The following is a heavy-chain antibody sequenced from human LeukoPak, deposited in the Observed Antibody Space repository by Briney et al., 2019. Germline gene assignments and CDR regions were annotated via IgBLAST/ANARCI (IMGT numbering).Heavy chain of an antibody. J-gene: IGHJ4*02. CDR2: IYHSGST. CDR3: ARALPWASYDSSGPYFDY. D-gene: IGHD3-22*01. V-gene: IGHV4-30-2*01. CDR1: GGSISSGGYS. Sequence: PSETLSLTCAVSGGSISSGGYSWSWIRQPPGKGLEWIGYIYHSGSTYYNPSLKSRVTISVDRSKNQFSLKLSSVTAADTAVYYCARALPWASYDSSGPYFDYRGQGTLVTVSS.